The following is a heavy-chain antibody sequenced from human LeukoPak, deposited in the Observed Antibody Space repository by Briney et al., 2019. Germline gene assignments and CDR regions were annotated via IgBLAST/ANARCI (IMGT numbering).Heavy chain of an antibody. CDR1: GCTFSAYA. D-gene: IGHD3-10*02. CDR3: ARDLHYYVAMDV. Sequence: GGSLTLSCEASGCTFSAYALTWVRQAPGKGLEWVSSIGSDNKPHYSESVKGRFAISRDKSKSMLFLQLNSLRAEDTALYYCARDLHYYVAMDVRGQGTTVTVSS. V-gene: IGHV3-23*01. J-gene: IGHJ6*02. CDR2: IGSDNKP.